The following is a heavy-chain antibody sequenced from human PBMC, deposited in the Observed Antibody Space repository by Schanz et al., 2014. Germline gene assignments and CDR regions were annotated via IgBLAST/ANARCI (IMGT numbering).Heavy chain of an antibody. Sequence: EVQLLESGGGLVQPGGSLRLSCAASGFTFSTHAMSWVRQAPGKGLEWVSAISGSGGSTYYADSVKGRFTISRDNAKNSLLMKMNSLRPEEKDVYYCERGRVLESWGQGTLVTVSS. CDR1: GFTFSTHA. J-gene: IGHJ5*02. CDR2: ISGSGGST. CDR3: ERGRVLES. V-gene: IGHV3-23*01. D-gene: IGHD1-1*01.